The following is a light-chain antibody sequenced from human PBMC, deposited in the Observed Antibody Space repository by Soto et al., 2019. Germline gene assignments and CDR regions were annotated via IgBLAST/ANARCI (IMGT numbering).Light chain of an antibody. J-gene: IGLJ2*01. Sequence: QSALTQPASVSGSPGQSVTISCTGTSSDIGSSNIVSWYQQHPGKAPKLIIYEVYNRPSRVSDRFSGSTSGNTASLTISGLQAEDEDDYYYSYAGRGILLFGGGTKLTVL. CDR1: SSDIGSSNI. CDR3: YSYAGRGILL. CDR2: EVY. V-gene: IGLV2-23*01.